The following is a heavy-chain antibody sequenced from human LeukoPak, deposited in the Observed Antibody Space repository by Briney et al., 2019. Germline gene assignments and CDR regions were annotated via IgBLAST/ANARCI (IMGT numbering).Heavy chain of an antibody. CDR3: ASVSQVYYDSPYGMDV. Sequence: GGSLRLSCAASGFTFSDYYMSWIRQALGKGLEWVSYISSSGSTIYYADSVKGRFTISRDNAKNSLYLQMNSLRAEDTAVYYYASVSQVYYDSPYGMDVWGQGTTVTVSS. D-gene: IGHD3-22*01. CDR2: ISSSGSTI. J-gene: IGHJ6*02. CDR1: GFTFSDYY. V-gene: IGHV3-11*01.